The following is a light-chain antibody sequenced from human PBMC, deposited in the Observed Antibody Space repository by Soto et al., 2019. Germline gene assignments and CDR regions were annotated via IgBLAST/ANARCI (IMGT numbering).Light chain of an antibody. Sequence: QSVLTQPASVSGSPGQSITISCAGTSSDIGGYNYVSWYQQHPGKAPKVMIYKVSNRPSGVSNRFSGSKSGNTASLTISGLQAEDEADYYCSSYTSSGTLYVFGSGTKVTVL. CDR3: SSYTSSGTLYV. CDR2: KVS. CDR1: SSDIGGYNY. J-gene: IGLJ1*01. V-gene: IGLV2-14*01.